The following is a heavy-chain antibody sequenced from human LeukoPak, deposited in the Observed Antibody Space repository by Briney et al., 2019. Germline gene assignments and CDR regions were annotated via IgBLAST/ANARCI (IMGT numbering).Heavy chain of an antibody. CDR1: GFTFSSYW. Sequence: PGGSLRLSCAASGFTFSSYWMSWVRQAPGKGLEWVSSNSGGSSYYADSVKGRFTISRDNSKNTLYLQMNSLRAEDTAVYYCAKDLGSSGWYIDYWGQGTLITVSS. V-gene: IGHV3-23*01. D-gene: IGHD6-19*01. CDR3: AKDLGSSGWYIDY. CDR2: NSGGSS. J-gene: IGHJ4*02.